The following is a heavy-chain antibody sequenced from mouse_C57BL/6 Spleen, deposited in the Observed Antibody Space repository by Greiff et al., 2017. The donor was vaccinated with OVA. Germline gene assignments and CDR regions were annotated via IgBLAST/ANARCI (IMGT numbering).Heavy chain of an antibody. CDR1: GYSLTSYG. CDR2: IWSGGST. D-gene: IGHD1-1*01. V-gene: IGHV2-2*01. Sequence: VQLQQSGPGLVQPSQCLSITCTVSGYSLTSYGVHWVRPSPGKGLEWLGVIWSGGSTVYNAAFISRLSISKYKSKCQVVIKMNSLQADDTAIYYCARSNYYGSSWFDYWGQGTTLTVSS. J-gene: IGHJ2*01. CDR3: ARSNYYGSSWFDY.